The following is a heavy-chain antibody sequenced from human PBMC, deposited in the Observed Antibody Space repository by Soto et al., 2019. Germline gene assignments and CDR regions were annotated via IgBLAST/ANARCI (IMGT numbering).Heavy chain of an antibody. Sequence: EVQLLESGGGLVQPGGSLRLSCAASGFTFSNYAVTWVRQAPGKGLEWVSTISGSGGSTYYADSVKGRFTISRDNSKNTLDLQMNSLGAEDTAVYYCAKDQGSSWYEIDYWGQGTLVTVSS. V-gene: IGHV3-23*01. D-gene: IGHD6-13*01. CDR3: AKDQGSSWYEIDY. CDR1: GFTFSNYA. CDR2: ISGSGGST. J-gene: IGHJ4*02.